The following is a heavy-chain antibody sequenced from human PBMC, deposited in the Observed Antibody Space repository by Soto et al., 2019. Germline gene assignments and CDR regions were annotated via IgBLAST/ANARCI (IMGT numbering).Heavy chain of an antibody. D-gene: IGHD2-8*01. V-gene: IGHV4-59*01. CDR1: GGSISSYY. J-gene: IGHJ5*02. CDR2: IYYSGST. CDR3: ASELGYCTNGVCSYNWFDP. Sequence: SETLSLTCTVSGGSISSYYWSWIRQPPGKGLEWIGYIYYSGSTNYNPSLKSRVTISVDTSKNQFSLKLSSVTAADTAVYYCASELGYCTNGVCSYNWFDPWGQGTLVTVSS.